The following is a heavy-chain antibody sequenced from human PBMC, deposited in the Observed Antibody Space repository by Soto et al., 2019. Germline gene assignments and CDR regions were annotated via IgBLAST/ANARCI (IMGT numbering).Heavy chain of an antibody. Sequence: GGSLRLSCSASGFTFSEYSMHWVRQAPGKGLQYVSTISSDGDITYYADSVKGRFTISRDNSKNTLYLQMNCLRPEDTAVYYCVKVSTFYDILTGYYSTNFFDPWGQGTLVTVSS. CDR3: VKVSTFYDILTGYYSTNFFDP. J-gene: IGHJ5*02. CDR2: ISSDGDIT. D-gene: IGHD3-9*01. V-gene: IGHV3-64D*06. CDR1: GFTFSEYS.